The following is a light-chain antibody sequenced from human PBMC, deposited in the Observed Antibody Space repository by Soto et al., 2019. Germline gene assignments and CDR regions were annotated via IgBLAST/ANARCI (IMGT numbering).Light chain of an antibody. Sequence: EIVMTQSPATLSVSPGERATLSCRASQSVSGNLAWYQQKPGQAPRLLIYGASTRATGIPARFSGSGSGTEFTLTISRLQSEDFAVYYCQQCNNWPPTFGQGTKVEIK. J-gene: IGKJ1*01. CDR1: QSVSGN. V-gene: IGKV3D-15*01. CDR3: QQCNNWPPT. CDR2: GAS.